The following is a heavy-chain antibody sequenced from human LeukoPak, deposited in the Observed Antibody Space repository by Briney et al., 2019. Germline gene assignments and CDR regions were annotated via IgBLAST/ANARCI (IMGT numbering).Heavy chain of an antibody. J-gene: IGHJ4*02. Sequence: ASVKVSCKASGYTFTSYGISWVRQAPGQGLEWMGWISAYNGNTNYAQKLQGRVTMTTDTSTRTDSMELRSLRSDDTAVYYCASGYSYGDLDYWGQGTLVTVSS. CDR3: ASGYSYGDLDY. V-gene: IGHV1-18*01. CDR1: GYTFTSYG. CDR2: ISAYNGNT. D-gene: IGHD5-18*01.